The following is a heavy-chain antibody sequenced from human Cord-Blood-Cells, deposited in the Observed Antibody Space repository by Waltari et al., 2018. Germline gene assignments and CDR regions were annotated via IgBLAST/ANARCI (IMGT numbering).Heavy chain of an antibody. V-gene: IGHV4-39*01. D-gene: IGHD3-9*01. CDR1: GGSISSSSYY. Sequence: QLQLQESGPGLVKPSETLSLTCTVSGGSISSSSYYWGWIRQPPGKGLELIGSIYYSGSTYYNPSLKSRVTISVDTSKNQFSLKLSSVTAADTAVYYCARRLLYYDILTGYSGWFDPWGQGTLVTVSS. CDR3: ARRLLYYDILTGYSGWFDP. J-gene: IGHJ5*02. CDR2: IYYSGST.